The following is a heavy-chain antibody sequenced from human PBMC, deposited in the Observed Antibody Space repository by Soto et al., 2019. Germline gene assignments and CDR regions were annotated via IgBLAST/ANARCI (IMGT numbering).Heavy chain of an antibody. CDR3: AGVVAATFYGMDV. D-gene: IGHD2-15*01. Sequence: SVKVSCKASGGTLSSYPISWVRQAPGQGLEWMGGIIPIFGTANYAQKFQGRVTITADESTSTAYMELSSLRSEDTAAYYCAGVVAATFYGMDVWGQGTTVTVSS. CDR2: IIPIFGTA. J-gene: IGHJ6*02. CDR1: GGTLSSYP. V-gene: IGHV1-69*13.